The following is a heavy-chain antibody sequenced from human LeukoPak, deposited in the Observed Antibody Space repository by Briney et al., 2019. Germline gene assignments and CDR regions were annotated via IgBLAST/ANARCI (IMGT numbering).Heavy chain of an antibody. CDR3: ASGSYFGHFEY. CDR1: GFTFSSYW. V-gene: IGHV3-7*01. J-gene: IGHJ4*02. CDR2: IKQDGSEK. Sequence: PGGSLRLSCAASGFTFSSYWMTWVRQAPGKGLEWVANIKQDGSEKYYVDSVKGRFTISRDNAKNSLYLQMNSLRAEDTAMYYCASGSYFGHFEYWGQGTLVTVSS. D-gene: IGHD1-26*01.